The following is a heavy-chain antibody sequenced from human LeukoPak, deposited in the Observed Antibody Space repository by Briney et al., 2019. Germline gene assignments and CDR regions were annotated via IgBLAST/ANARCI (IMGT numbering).Heavy chain of an antibody. CDR3: ARGQLGYCSGGSCSNFDY. J-gene: IGHJ4*02. Sequence: SETLSLTCTVSGGSISSGGYYWSWIPQHPGKGLEWIGYIYYSGSTYYNPSLKSRVTISVDTSKNQFSLKLSSVTAADTAVYYCARGQLGYCSGGSCSNFDYWGQGTLVTVSS. D-gene: IGHD2-15*01. CDR2: IYYSGST. V-gene: IGHV4-31*03. CDR1: GGSISSGGYY.